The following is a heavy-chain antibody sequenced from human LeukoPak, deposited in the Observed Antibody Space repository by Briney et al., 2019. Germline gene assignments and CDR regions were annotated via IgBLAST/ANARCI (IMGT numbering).Heavy chain of an antibody. CDR1: GGSISSSSYY. CDR2: IYYSGST. V-gene: IGHV4-39*07. Sequence: SETLSLTCTVSGGSISSSSYYWGWIRQPPGKGLEWIGSIYYSGSTYYYPSLKSRVTISIDTSKNQFSLKLSSVTAADTAVYYCAGSAPTYYYDSSGYASYAFDIWGQGTMVTVSS. CDR3: AGSAPTYYYDSSGYASYAFDI. J-gene: IGHJ3*02. D-gene: IGHD3-22*01.